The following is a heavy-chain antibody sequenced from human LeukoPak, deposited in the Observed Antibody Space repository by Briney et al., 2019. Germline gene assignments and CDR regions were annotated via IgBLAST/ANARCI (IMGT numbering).Heavy chain of an antibody. CDR3: ARGGDSSSWSRLKNWFDP. CDR2: IYNSGST. J-gene: IGHJ5*02. V-gene: IGHV4-31*03. Sequence: SETLSLTCTVSGGSISSGGYYWSWIRQHPGKGLEWIGYIYNSGSTYYNPSLKSRVTISVDTSKNQFSLKLSSVTAADTAVYYCARGGDSSSWSRLKNWFDPWGQGTLVTVSS. D-gene: IGHD6-13*01. CDR1: GGSISSGGYY.